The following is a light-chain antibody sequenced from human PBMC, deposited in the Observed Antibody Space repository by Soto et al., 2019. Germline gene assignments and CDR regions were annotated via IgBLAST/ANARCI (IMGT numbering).Light chain of an antibody. CDR1: ESVSSSF. CDR2: GAS. J-gene: IGKJ3*01. V-gene: IGKV3-20*01. CDR3: QQYDSSSFT. Sequence: IVMTQSPGTLSLSPGERATLSCRASESVSSSFLAWYQQRPDQAPRLLMYGASSRATGISDRFSGSGSGTDFTLTISRLEPEDFAVYYCQQYDSSSFTFGPGTKVDIK.